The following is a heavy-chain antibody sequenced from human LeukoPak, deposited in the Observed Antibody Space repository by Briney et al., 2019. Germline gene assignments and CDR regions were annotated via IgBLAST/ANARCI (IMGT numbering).Heavy chain of an antibody. CDR3: ARLLVATPGVDP. V-gene: IGHV3-48*03. J-gene: IGHJ5*02. CDR1: GFTFSSYE. Sequence: GGSLRLSCAASGFTFSSYEMHWVRQAPGKGLEWVADISSSGTTIYYADSVKGRFTISRDNAKNSLYLQMNSLRAGDTAVYYCARLLVATPGVDPWGQGTLVTVSS. CDR2: ISSSGTTI. D-gene: IGHD5-12*01.